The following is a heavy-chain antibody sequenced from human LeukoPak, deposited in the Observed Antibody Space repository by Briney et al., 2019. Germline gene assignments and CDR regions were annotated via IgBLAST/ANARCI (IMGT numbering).Heavy chain of an antibody. CDR3: ARGRRGYSAYDGEGFDY. Sequence: ASVKVFCAASGFTFKYYGFSWVRQAPGQGLQWMGWISADNGNTKYAQNLQGRSIMTTDRSTGTAYVELTSLRSDDAAVYYCARGRRGYSAYDGEGFDYWGQGTLVTVSS. V-gene: IGHV1-18*04. J-gene: IGHJ4*02. CDR2: ISADNGNT. D-gene: IGHD5-12*01. CDR1: GFTFKYYG.